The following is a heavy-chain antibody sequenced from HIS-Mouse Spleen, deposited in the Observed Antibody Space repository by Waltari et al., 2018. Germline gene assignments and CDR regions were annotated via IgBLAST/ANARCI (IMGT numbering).Heavy chain of an antibody. D-gene: IGHD6-13*01. J-gene: IGHJ2*01. CDR1: GGPISRSSYY. V-gene: IGHV4-39*07. CDR3: AREIPYSSSWYDWYFDL. Sequence: QLQLQESGPGLVKPSETLSLTCTVPGGPISRSSYYLGWFRQPPGKGLEWIGSIYYSGSTYYNPSLKSRVTISVDTSKNQFSLKLSSVTAADTAVYYCAREIPYSSSWYDWYFDLWGRGTLVTVSS. CDR2: IYYSGST.